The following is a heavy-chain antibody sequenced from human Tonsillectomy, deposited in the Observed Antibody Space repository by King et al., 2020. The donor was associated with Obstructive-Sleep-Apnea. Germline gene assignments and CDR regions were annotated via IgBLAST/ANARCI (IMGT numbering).Heavy chain of an antibody. V-gene: IGHV3-53*04. J-gene: IGHJ6*02. CDR2: IYSGGST. Sequence: VQLVESGGGLVQPGGSLRLSCAASGFTVSSNYMSWVRQASGKGLEWVSVIYSGGSTNYADSVKGRFTISRHNSKNTLYLQMNSLRAEDTAVYYWARGLIAAAGTLYYYGMDVWGQGTTVTVSS. CDR1: GFTVSSNY. CDR3: ARGLIAAAGTLYYYGMDV. D-gene: IGHD6-13*01.